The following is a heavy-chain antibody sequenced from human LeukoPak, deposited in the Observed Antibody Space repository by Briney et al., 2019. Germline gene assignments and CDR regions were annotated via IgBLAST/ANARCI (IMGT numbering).Heavy chain of an antibody. CDR3: ARDGGGYSYGYDYNWFDP. V-gene: IGHV4-4*07. D-gene: IGHD5-18*01. CDR2: IYTSGST. J-gene: IGHJ5*02. Sequence: PSETLSLTCTVSGVSISSYYWSWLRQPAGKGLEWIGRIYTSGSTNYNPSLKSRVTMSVDTSKNQFSLKLSSVTAADTAVYYCARDGGGYSYGYDYNWFDPWGQGTLVTVSS. CDR1: GVSISSYY.